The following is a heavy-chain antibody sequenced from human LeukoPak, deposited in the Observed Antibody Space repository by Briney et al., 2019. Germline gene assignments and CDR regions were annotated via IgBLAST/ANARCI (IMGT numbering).Heavy chain of an antibody. D-gene: IGHD4-17*01. CDR1: GGSISSYY. J-gene: IGHJ6*02. CDR3: ATNRHDQGDYYYYGMDV. V-gene: IGHV4-59*08. CDR2: IYYSGST. Sequence: SETLSLTCTVSGGSISSYYWSWIRQPPGKGLEWIGYIYYSGSTNYNPSLKSRVTISVDTSKNQFSLKLSSVTAADTAVYYCATNRHDQGDYYYYGMDVWGQGTTVTVSS.